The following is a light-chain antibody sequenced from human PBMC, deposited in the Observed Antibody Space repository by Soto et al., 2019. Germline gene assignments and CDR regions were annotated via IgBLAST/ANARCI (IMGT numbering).Light chain of an antibody. V-gene: IGLV1-40*01. J-gene: IGLJ1*01. CDR2: GIS. CDR3: SSYTSSSTLSTYV. Sequence: QSVLTQPPSVSGAPGQRVTISCTGSSSNIGAGYDVHWYQQLPGKAPKLLIYGISNRPSGVSNRFSGSKSGNTASLIISGLQAEDEADYYCSSYTSSSTLSTYVFGTGTKVTV. CDR1: SSNIGAGYD.